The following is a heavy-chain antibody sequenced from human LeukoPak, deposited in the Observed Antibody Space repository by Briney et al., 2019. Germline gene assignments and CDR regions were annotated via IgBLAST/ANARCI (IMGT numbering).Heavy chain of an antibody. D-gene: IGHD2-21*01. CDR2: IGGGGVVT. J-gene: IGHJ5*02. CDR1: GFTFNNYA. CDR3: TKGGDSHGNPSS. V-gene: IGHV3-23*01. Sequence: PGGSLRLSCAASGFTFNNYAMNWVRQAPGKGLEWVSSIGGGGVVTIYAESVQGRFTVSRDDSKKTVDLQMNSLRAEDTATYYCTKGGDSHGNPSSWGQGTLVIVSS.